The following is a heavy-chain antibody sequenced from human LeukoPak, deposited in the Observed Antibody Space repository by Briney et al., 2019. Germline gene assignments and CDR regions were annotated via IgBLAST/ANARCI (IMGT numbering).Heavy chain of an antibody. D-gene: IGHD6-19*01. CDR2: ISYDGNNK. CDR1: GFTFSGYA. V-gene: IGHV3-30-3*01. J-gene: IGHJ4*02. Sequence: GGSLRLSCAASGFTFSGYAMHWVRQAPGKGLEWVAVISYDGNNKYYADSVKGRFTISRDNSKNTLYLQMNSLRTEDTAVYYCAKDIRRYSSDWLHNPFDYWGQGTLVTVSS. CDR3: AKDIRRYSSDWLHNPFDY.